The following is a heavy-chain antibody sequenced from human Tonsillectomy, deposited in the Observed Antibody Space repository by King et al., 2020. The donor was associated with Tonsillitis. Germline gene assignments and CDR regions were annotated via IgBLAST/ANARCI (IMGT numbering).Heavy chain of an antibody. CDR2: ISYDGSYK. V-gene: IGHV3-30*18. CDR1: GFTFSNNG. CDR3: AKIGKCGFTISQDICEKTVYLQMNTLGDEDTAVYYCAKVDRSWYDNDGLDP. D-gene: IGHD6-13*01. Sequence: VQLVESGGGVAQPGRSLRLSCAASGFTFSNNGMHWVRQAPGKGLEWVAVISYDGSYKYYADSVKGRFTISRDSYKNTVYLQMNSLRAEDTAVYYCAKIGKCGFTISQDICEKTVYLQMNTLGDEDTAVYYCAKVDRSWYDNDGLDPWGEGTMVTVSS. J-gene: IGHJ3*01.